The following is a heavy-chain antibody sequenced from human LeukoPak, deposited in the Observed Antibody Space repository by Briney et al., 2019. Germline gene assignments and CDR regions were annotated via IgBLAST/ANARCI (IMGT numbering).Heavy chain of an antibody. J-gene: IGHJ4*02. Sequence: KPSETLSLTCTVSGGSINGYYWSWVRQPPGKGLEWIGYIYYSGTSQYNPSLKSRVTISVDTSKNQFSLKLSSVTAADTAVYYCAREGGGIYDSSGYYPGTFDYWGQGTLVTVSS. CDR3: AREGGGIYDSSGYYPGTFDY. V-gene: IGHV4-59*01. CDR1: GGSINGYY. D-gene: IGHD3-22*01. CDR2: IYYSGTS.